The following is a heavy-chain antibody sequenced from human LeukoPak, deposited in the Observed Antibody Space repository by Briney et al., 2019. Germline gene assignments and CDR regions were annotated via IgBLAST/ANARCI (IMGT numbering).Heavy chain of an antibody. V-gene: IGHV3-23*01. D-gene: IGHD2-2*01. CDR3: AKDSSFFTSSPMNY. CDR1: GFTFSSYA. Sequence: GGSLRLSCAASGFTFSSYAMSWVRQAPGKGLEWVSAISGSGGSTYYADPVKGRFTISRDNSKNTLYLQMNSLRAEDTAVYYCAKDSSFFTSSPMNYWGQGTLVTVSS. J-gene: IGHJ4*02. CDR2: ISGSGGST.